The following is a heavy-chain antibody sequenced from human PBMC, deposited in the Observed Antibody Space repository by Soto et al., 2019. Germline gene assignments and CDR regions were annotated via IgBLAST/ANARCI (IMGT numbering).Heavy chain of an antibody. V-gene: IGHV1-69*08. CDR1: GGTFSSYT. Sequence: QVQLVQSGAEVKKPGSSVKVSCKASGGTFSSYTISWVRQAPGQGLEWMGRIIPILGIANYAQKFQGRVTITADKSTSTAYVELSSLRSEDTAVYYCAREAYVVVTATAPFDYWGQGTLVTVSS. CDR2: IIPILGIA. CDR3: AREAYVVVTATAPFDY. J-gene: IGHJ4*02. D-gene: IGHD2-21*02.